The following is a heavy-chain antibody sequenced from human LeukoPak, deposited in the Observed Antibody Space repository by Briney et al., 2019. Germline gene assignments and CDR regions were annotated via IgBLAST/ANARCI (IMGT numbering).Heavy chain of an antibody. Sequence: ASVTVSCKASGYTFTSYGISWVRQAPGQGLEWMGWISAYNGNTNYAQKLQGRVTMTTDTSTSTAYMELRSLRSDDTAVYYCAREQWLVLDYYYGMDVWGQGTTVTVSS. V-gene: IGHV1-18*01. CDR1: GYTFTSYG. CDR3: AREQWLVLDYYYGMDV. CDR2: ISAYNGNT. J-gene: IGHJ6*02. D-gene: IGHD6-19*01.